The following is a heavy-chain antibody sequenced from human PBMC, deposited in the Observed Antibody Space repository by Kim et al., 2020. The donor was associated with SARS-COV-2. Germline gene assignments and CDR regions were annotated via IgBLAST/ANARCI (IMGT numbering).Heavy chain of an antibody. Sequence: SETLSLTCAVYGGSFSGYYWSWIRQPPGKGLEWIGEINHSGSTNYNPSLKSRVTISVDTSKNQFSLKLSSVTAADTAVYYCARVSGSWTLGDYGSPFDYWGQGTLVTVSS. J-gene: IGHJ4*02. CDR2: INHSGST. D-gene: IGHD4-17*01. CDR1: GGSFSGYY. CDR3: ARVSGSWTLGDYGSPFDY. V-gene: IGHV4-34*01.